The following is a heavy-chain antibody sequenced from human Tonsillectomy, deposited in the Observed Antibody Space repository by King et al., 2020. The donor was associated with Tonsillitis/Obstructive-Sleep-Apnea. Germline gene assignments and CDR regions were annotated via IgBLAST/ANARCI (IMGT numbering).Heavy chain of an antibody. CDR2: INSDGSST. CDR1: GFTFSSYW. CDR3: ARGGAVWLVDEDYYYMDV. V-gene: IGHV3-74*01. J-gene: IGHJ6*03. Sequence: VQLVESGGGLVQPGGSLRLSCAASGFTFSSYWMHWVRQAPGKGLVWVSRINSDGSSTSYADSVKGRFTISRDNAKNTLYLQMNSLRAEDTAVYYCARGGAVWLVDEDYYYMDVWGKGTTVTVSS. D-gene: IGHD6-19*01.